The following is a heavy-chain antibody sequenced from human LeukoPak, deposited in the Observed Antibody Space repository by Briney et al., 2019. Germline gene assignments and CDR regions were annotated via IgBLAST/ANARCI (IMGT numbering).Heavy chain of an antibody. V-gene: IGHV4-34*01. CDR2: INHSGSA. J-gene: IGHJ4*02. D-gene: IGHD6-13*01. Sequence: PSETLSLTCSVSGGSFSGYYWTWIRQPPGKGLEWIGEINHSGSANYNPSLKSRVFISIDASQNQFSLKLDSVTAADTALFFCARGRNPWRTSASGKRDYFDYWGQGTLVTVSS. CDR1: GGSFSGYY. CDR3: ARGRNPWRTSASGKRDYFDY.